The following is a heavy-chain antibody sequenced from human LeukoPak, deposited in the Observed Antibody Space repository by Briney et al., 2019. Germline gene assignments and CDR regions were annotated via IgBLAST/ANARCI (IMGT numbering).Heavy chain of an antibody. D-gene: IGHD3-22*01. CDR3: ARSGYYYDSSGYYPFDY. Sequence: PSETLSLPCTVSGGSISSYYWSWIRQPPGKGLEWIGYIYTSGSTNYNPSLKSRVTISVDTSKNQFSLKLSSVTAADTAVYYCARSGYYYDSSGYYPFDYWGQGTLVTVSS. CDR1: GGSISSYY. V-gene: IGHV4-4*09. J-gene: IGHJ4*02. CDR2: IYTSGST.